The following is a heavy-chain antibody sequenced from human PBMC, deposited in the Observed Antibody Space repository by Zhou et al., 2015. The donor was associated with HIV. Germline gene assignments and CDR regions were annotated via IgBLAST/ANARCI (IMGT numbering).Heavy chain of an antibody. Sequence: QVQLVESGGGVVQPGRSLRLSCAASGFTFSSYGMHWVRQAPGKGLEWLAIILYDGTNKYYADSVKGRFTISRDSSKNTLYLQMNSLRVEDTAVYYCARVLNDGGAFDIWGQGTMVTVSS. D-gene: IGHD1-1*01. CDR2: ILYDGTNK. CDR3: ARVLNDGGAFDI. CDR1: GFTFSSYG. J-gene: IGHJ3*02. V-gene: IGHV3-30*03.